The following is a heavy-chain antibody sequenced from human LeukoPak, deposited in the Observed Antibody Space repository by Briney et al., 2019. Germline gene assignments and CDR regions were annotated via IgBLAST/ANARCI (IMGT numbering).Heavy chain of an antibody. CDR2: INHSGST. J-gene: IGHJ4*02. CDR3: ARGRVVVPAATSIYDY. D-gene: IGHD2-2*01. V-gene: IGHV4-34*01. CDR1: GGSFSGYY. Sequence: SETLSLTCAVYGGSFSGYYWSWIRQPPGKGLEWIGEINHSGSTNCNPSLKSRVTISVDTSKNQFSLKLSSVTAADTAVYYCARGRVVVPAATSIYDYWGQGTLVTVSS.